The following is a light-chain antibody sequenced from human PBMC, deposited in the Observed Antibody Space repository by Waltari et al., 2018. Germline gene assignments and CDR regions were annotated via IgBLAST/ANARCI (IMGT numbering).Light chain of an antibody. J-gene: IGKJ1*01. CDR3: QQYNTWPPGT. CDR1: HGVGGN. V-gene: IGKV3-15*01. Sequence: EIVMTQSPDPLSVSPGERATLSCRASHGVGGNLAWSQQKPGQAPRLLIYEASCRMTGIPARFSGSGSGAEFTLTISSMQSEDFALYYCQQYNTWPPGTFGQGTKVEIK. CDR2: EAS.